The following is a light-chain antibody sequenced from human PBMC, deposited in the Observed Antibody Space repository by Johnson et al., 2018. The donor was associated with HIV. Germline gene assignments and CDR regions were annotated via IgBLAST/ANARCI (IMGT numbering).Light chain of an antibody. CDR3: GTWDSSLSASV. CDR1: SSNIGNNY. CDR2: ENN. Sequence: QLVLTQPPSVSAAPGQKVTISCSGSSSNIGNNYVSWYQQLPGTAPKLLIYENNKRPSGIPDRFSGSKSGTSATLGITGLQTGDEADYYCGTWDSSLSASVFGTWTKVTDL. V-gene: IGLV1-51*02. J-gene: IGLJ1*01.